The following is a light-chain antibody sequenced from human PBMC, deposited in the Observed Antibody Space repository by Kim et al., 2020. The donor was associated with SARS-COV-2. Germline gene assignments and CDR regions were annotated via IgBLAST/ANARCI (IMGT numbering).Light chain of an antibody. J-gene: IGKJ4*01. CDR3: QHYSNLPALT. Sequence: DIQMTQSPSSLSASVGDRVTITCQASQDIINYLNWYQQRPGKAPKLLIYDSSNLETGVPSRFSGSGSGTHFTFTISSLQPEDFATYYCQHYSNLPALTFGGGTKVDIK. V-gene: IGKV1-33*01. CDR2: DSS. CDR1: QDIINY.